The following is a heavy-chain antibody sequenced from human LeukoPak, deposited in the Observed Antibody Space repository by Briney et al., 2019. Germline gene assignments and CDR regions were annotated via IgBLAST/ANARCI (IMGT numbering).Heavy chain of an antibody. D-gene: IGHD2-2*01. CDR3: ASSKTSCSSTSCYDPFDY. Sequence: GASVKVSCKASGYTFTSYGISWVRQAPGRGLEWMAWISAHNGNTNYAQNLRDRVTLTTETSTSTVYMELRSLRSDDTAVYYCASSKTSCSSTSCYDPFDYWGQGTLVTVSS. CDR1: GYTFTSYG. CDR2: ISAHNGNT. J-gene: IGHJ4*02. V-gene: IGHV1-18*01.